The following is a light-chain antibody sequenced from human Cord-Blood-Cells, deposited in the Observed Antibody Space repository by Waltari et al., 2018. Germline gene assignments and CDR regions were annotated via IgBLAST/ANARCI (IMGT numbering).Light chain of an antibody. CDR1: QSVLYSSNNKNY. V-gene: IGKV4-1*01. CDR3: QQYYSTWT. CDR2: WAS. J-gene: IGKJ1*01. Sequence: DIVMTQSPDSLAVSLGERATINCKSSQSVLYSSNNKNYLAWYQQNPGQPPKLLIYWASTRESGVPDRFSGSGSGTEFTLTIGSLQAEDVAVYYCQQYYSTWTFGQGTKVEIK.